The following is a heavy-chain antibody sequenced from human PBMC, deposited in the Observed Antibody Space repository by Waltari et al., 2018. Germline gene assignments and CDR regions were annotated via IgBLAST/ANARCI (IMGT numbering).Heavy chain of an antibody. D-gene: IGHD6-13*01. CDR3: ARGLLGPSYSSSWYGY. V-gene: IGHV4-34*01. CDR1: GGSFSGYY. Sequence: QVQLQQWGAGLLKPSETLSPTCAVYGGSFSGYYWSWIRPPPGKGLEWIGEINHSGSTNYNPSLKSRVTISVDTSKNQFSLKLSSVTAADTAVYYCARGLLGPSYSSSWYGYWGQGTLVTVSS. CDR2: INHSGST. J-gene: IGHJ4*02.